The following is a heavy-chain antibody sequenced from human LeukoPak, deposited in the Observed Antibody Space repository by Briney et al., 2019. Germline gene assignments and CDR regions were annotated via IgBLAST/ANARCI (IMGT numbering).Heavy chain of an antibody. CDR3: AKGPTPLYSSSWDFDY. V-gene: IGHV3-9*01. D-gene: IGHD6-13*01. J-gene: IGHJ4*02. Sequence: GGSLRLSCAASGFTFDDYAMHWVRQAPGKGLEWVSGISWNSGCIGYADSVKGRFTISRDNAKNSLYLQMNSLRAEDTALYYCAKGPTPLYSSSWDFDYWGQGTLVTVSS. CDR1: GFTFDDYA. CDR2: ISWNSGCI.